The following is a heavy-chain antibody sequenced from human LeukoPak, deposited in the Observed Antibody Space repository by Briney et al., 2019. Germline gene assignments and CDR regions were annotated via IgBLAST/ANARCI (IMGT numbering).Heavy chain of an antibody. Sequence: ASVKVSCKASGYTFIDYYMHWVRQAPGQGLEWMGIINPSGGSTSYAQKFQGRVTMTRDTSTSTVYMELSSLRSEDTAVYYCARERIVATVFDYWGQGTLVTVSS. CDR2: INPSGGST. J-gene: IGHJ4*02. V-gene: IGHV1-46*01. CDR3: ARERIVATVFDY. CDR1: GYTFIDYY. D-gene: IGHD5-12*01.